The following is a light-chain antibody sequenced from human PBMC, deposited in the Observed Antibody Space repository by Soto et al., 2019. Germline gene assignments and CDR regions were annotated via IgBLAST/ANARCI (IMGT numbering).Light chain of an antibody. J-gene: IGLJ1*01. CDR3: QVWDSSSDHYV. CDR1: NIGSKS. V-gene: IGLV3-21*04. Sequence: SSELTQPPSVSVAPGKTARITCGGNNIGSKSVHWYQQKPGQAPVLVIYYDSDRPSGIPERFSGSNSGNTATLTINRVEAGDEADYYCQVWDSSSDHYVFGTGTKLTVL. CDR2: YDS.